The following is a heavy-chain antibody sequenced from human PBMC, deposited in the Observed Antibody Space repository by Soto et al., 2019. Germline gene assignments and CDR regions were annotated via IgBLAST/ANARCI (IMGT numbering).Heavy chain of an antibody. CDR2: ISTYDGNT. V-gene: IGHV1-18*01. J-gene: IGHJ4*02. CDR3: ARDRGRSCIGGTCPFDY. Sequence: EASVKVSCKASGYSCTIYGLTWVRQAPGQGPEWMGWISTYDGNTNYAQNFQGRVSMARDTSTSTAYMELRSLRSDDTAVYYCARDRGRSCIGGTCPFDYWGQGTQVTV. D-gene: IGHD2-15*01. CDR1: GYSCTIYG.